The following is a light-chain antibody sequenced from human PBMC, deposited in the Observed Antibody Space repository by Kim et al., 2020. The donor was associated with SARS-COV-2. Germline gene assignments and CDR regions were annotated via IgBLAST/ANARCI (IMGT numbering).Light chain of an antibody. CDR2: EVS. CDR3: CSYAGRSYV. J-gene: IGLJ1*01. Sequence: QSVLTQPASVAGSPGQSITISCSGTSNDVGSYNLVSWFRQHPGKAPKLMIYEVSKRPSGVSNRFSASKSGNTASLTISGLQAEDEADYYCCSYAGRSYVFGTGTKVTVL. V-gene: IGLV2-23*02. CDR1: SNDVGSYNL.